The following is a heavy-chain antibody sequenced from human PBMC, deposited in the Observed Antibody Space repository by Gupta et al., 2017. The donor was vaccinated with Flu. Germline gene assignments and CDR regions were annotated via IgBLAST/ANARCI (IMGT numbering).Heavy chain of an antibody. Sequence: QVQLVESGGGVVQPGWSLRLSCTASGFIFSNYGMNWVRQAPGKGLEWVAGISNDGRTRHSADSVKGRFIISRDNSKNTLSLQLNSLRAEDTAVYYCAKDRPSGMAGYFDYWGQGTLVTVSS. V-gene: IGHV3-30*18. CDR2: ISNDGRTR. CDR3: AKDRPSGMAGYFDY. D-gene: IGHD2-8*01. J-gene: IGHJ4*02. CDR1: GFIFSNYG.